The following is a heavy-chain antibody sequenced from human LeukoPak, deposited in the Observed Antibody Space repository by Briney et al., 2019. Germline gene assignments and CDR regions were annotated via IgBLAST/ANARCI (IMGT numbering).Heavy chain of an antibody. CDR1: GGSISSYY. Sequence: SETLSLTCTVSGGSISSYYWSWIRQPPGKGLEWIGSIYYSGSTYYNPSLKSRVTISVDTSKNQFSLKLSSVTAADTAVYYCASLLYSSSWLNWFDPWGQGTLVTVSS. CDR3: ASLLYSSSWLNWFDP. D-gene: IGHD6-13*01. CDR2: IYYSGST. V-gene: IGHV4-39*01. J-gene: IGHJ5*02.